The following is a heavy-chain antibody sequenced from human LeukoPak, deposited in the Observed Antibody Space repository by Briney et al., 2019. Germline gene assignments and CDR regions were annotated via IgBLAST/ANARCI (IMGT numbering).Heavy chain of an antibody. CDR1: GGSISSSNW. Sequence: SGTLSLTCAVSGGSISSSNWWSWVRQPPGKGLEWIGEIYHSGSTNYNPSLESRVTISVDKSKNQFSLKLSSVTAADTAVYYCARAFKRWLHVYYYYYMDVWGKGTTVTVSS. CDR2: IYHSGST. D-gene: IGHD5-24*01. J-gene: IGHJ6*03. V-gene: IGHV4-4*02. CDR3: ARAFKRWLHVYYYYYMDV.